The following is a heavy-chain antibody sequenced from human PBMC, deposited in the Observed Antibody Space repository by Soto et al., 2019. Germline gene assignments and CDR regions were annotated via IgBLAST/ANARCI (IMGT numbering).Heavy chain of an antibody. CDR2: IYYSGST. CDR3: ARREYQFGESLEGWFDP. CDR1: GGSISSGGYY. V-gene: IGHV4-31*03. D-gene: IGHD3-10*01. J-gene: IGHJ5*02. Sequence: ASETLSLTCTVSGGSISSGGYYWSWIRQHPGKGLEWIGYIYYSGSTYYNPSLKSRVTISVDTSKNQFSLKLSSVTAADTAVYYCARREYQFGESLEGWFDPWGQGTLVTVSS.